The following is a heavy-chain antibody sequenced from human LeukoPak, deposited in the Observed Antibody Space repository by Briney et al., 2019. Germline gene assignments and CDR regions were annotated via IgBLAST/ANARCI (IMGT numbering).Heavy chain of an antibody. V-gene: IGHV4-39*07. CDR1: GGSISSSSYY. CDR2: IYYSGST. CDR3: ARTRSGLFDY. J-gene: IGHJ4*02. Sequence: SETLSLTWTVSGGSISSSSYYWGWIRQPPGKGLEWIGSIYYSGSTNYNPSLKSRVTMSVDTSKNQFSLKLTSVTAADTAVYSCARTRSGLFDYWGQGTLVTVSS.